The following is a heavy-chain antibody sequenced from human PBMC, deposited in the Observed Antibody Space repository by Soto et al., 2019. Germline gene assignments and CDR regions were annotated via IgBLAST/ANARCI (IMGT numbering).Heavy chain of an antibody. CDR2: INPSGGST. Sequence: QVQLVQSGAEVKKPGASVKVSCKASGYTFTSYYMHWVRQAPGQGLEWMGIINPSGGSTSYAQKFQTRVTMNRDTSTITVYMELSSLRSEDTAVYYCARTAEQKLGDWFDPWGQGTLVTVSS. D-gene: IGHD6-13*01. CDR1: GYTFTSYY. V-gene: IGHV1-46*01. J-gene: IGHJ5*02. CDR3: ARTAEQKLGDWFDP.